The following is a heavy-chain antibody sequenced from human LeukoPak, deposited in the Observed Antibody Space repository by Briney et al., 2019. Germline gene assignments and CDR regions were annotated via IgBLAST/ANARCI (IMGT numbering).Heavy chain of an antibody. Sequence: GESLKISCKGSGYIFTTYWIAWVRQMPGKGLEWMGIIYPVDSDITYSPSFQGQVTISADKSISTAYLQWSSLKASDTAMYYCARRSGWYSVGDYWGQGTLVTVSS. D-gene: IGHD6-19*01. V-gene: IGHV5-51*01. CDR2: IYPVDSDI. CDR1: GYIFTTYW. J-gene: IGHJ4*02. CDR3: ARRSGWYSVGDY.